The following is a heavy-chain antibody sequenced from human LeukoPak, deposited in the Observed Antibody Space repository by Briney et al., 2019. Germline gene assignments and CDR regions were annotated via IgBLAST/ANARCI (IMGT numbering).Heavy chain of an antibody. Sequence: SETLSLTCAVYGGSFSGYYWSWIRQPPGKGLEWIGEINHSGSTNYNPSLKSRVTISVGTSKNQFSLKLSSVTAADTAVYYCARGLYCSGGSCYRPFNYWGQGTLVTVSS. CDR2: INHSGST. D-gene: IGHD2-15*01. CDR1: GGSFSGYY. V-gene: IGHV4-34*01. CDR3: ARGLYCSGGSCYRPFNY. J-gene: IGHJ4*02.